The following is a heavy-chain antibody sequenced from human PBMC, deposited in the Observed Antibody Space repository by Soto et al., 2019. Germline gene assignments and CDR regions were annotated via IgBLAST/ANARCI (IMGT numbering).Heavy chain of an antibody. V-gene: IGHV5-51*01. CDR2: IYPGDSDT. J-gene: IGHJ4*02. CDR3: AIRSIAARRTFEPLRYFDY. D-gene: IGHD6-6*01. Sequence: GESLQISCKGSGYSFTSYWIGWVRQMPGKGLEWMGIIYPGDSDTRYSPSFQGQVTISADKSISTAYLQWSSLKASDTAMYYCAIRSIAARRTFEPLRYFDYWGQGTLVTVSS. CDR1: GYSFTSYW.